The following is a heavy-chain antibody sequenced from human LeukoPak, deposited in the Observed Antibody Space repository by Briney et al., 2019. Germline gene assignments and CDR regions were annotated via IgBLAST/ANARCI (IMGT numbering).Heavy chain of an antibody. J-gene: IGHJ6*02. D-gene: IGHD6-6*01. Sequence: SVKVSCKASGGTFSSYAISWVRQAPGQGLEWMGGIIPIFGTANYAQKFQGRVTITADESTSTVYMELSSLRSEDTAVYYCAREYSSSSPYYYYGMDVWGQGTTVTVSS. CDR3: AREYSSSSPYYYYGMDV. CDR1: GGTFSSYA. V-gene: IGHV1-69*13. CDR2: IIPIFGTA.